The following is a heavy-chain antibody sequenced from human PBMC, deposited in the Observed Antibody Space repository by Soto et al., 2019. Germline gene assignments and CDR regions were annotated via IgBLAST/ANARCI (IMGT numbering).Heavy chain of an antibody. J-gene: IGHJ3*02. CDR2: VNPNSGGT. CDR1: GYTFTGYY. V-gene: IGHV1-2*04. D-gene: IGHD4-17*01. CDR3: ARAERAGTVTKGSTAFDI. Sequence: ASVKVSCKASGYTFTGYYMHWVRQAPGQGLEWMGWVNPNSGGTNYAQKFQGWVTMTRDTSISTAYMELSRLRSDDTAMYYYARAERAGTVTKGSTAFDIWGQGTMVTVSS.